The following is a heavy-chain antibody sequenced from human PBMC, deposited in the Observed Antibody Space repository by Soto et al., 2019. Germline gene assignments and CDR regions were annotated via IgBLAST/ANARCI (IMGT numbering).Heavy chain of an antibody. D-gene: IGHD3-16*01. V-gene: IGHV1-2*02. CDR3: ARGPDSANPEGVDF. Sequence: ASVKVSCKASGYTFSDYYIHWVRQAPGQGLEWMGWINPNRGGTKYAPKFQGGVTMTRDTSITTAYMELSRLRAGGTAVYYCARGPDSANPEGVDFWGQGTLVTVSS. J-gene: IGHJ4*02. CDR1: GYTFSDYY. CDR2: INPNRGGT.